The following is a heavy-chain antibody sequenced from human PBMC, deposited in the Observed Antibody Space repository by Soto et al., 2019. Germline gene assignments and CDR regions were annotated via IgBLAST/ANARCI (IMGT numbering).Heavy chain of an antibody. Sequence: QLQLQESGPGLVKPSETLSLTRTVSGGSISSSSSYWGWIRQHPGKGLEWIGYIYYSGSTNYNPSLKRRVTMSIGTSRNQFSLTLHYVTVADTAVYYCARQHRGAATGNSVINWFDPRGQGARVTVSS. D-gene: IGHD6-25*01. V-gene: IGHV4-39*01. CDR2: IYYSGST. CDR1: GGSISSSSSY. J-gene: IGHJ5*02. CDR3: ARQHRGAATGNSVINWFDP.